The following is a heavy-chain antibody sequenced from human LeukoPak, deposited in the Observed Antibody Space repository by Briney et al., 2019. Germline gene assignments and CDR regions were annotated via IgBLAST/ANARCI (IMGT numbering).Heavy chain of an antibody. D-gene: IGHD6-13*01. J-gene: IGHJ4*02. CDR3: ARDGYSSSSFEPYPDY. CDR2: IYTSGST. Sequence: SQTLSLTCTVSGGSISSGSYYWSWIRQPAGKGLEWIGRIYTSGSTNYNPSLKSRVTISEDTSKNQFSLKLSSVTAADTAVYYCARDGYSSSSFEPYPDYWGQGTLVTVSS. CDR1: GGSISSGSYY. V-gene: IGHV4-61*02.